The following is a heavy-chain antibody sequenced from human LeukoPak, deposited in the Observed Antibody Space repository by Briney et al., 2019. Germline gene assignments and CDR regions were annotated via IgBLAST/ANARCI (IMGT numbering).Heavy chain of an antibody. CDR2: MNQDGSQR. Sequence: GGSLRLSCAASGLTFGSEWMSWVRQAPGTGLEWVANMNQDGSQRYYLDSVKGRFTVSRDNAENSLYLQMNSVRVEDTAVYYCAGDWRGYSYGSWGQGTLVTVSS. V-gene: IGHV3-7*01. J-gene: IGHJ5*02. CDR3: AGDWRGYSYGS. D-gene: IGHD5-18*01. CDR1: GLTFGSEW.